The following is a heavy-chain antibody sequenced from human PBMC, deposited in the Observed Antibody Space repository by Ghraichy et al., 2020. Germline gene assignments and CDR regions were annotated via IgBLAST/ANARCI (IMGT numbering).Heavy chain of an antibody. V-gene: IGHV3-15*01. Sequence: GGSLRLSCAASGFTFSNAWMNWVRQAPGKGLEWVGRIKSKTDGGTTDSAAPVKGRLTIPRDDSKNTLYLQMNSLKTEDTAVYYCTRETRWYFTFDYWGQGTLVTVSS. CDR1: GFTFSNAW. J-gene: IGHJ4*02. CDR2: IKSKTDGGTT. D-gene: IGHD4-23*01. CDR3: TRETRWYFTFDY.